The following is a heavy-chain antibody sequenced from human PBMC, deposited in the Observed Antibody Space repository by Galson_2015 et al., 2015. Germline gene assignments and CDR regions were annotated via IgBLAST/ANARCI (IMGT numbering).Heavy chain of an antibody. J-gene: IGHJ4*02. D-gene: IGHD3-10*01. V-gene: IGHV3-15*01. CDR2: IKSKNDGGTT. CDR3: TTGVRVLRLDYFDY. CDR1: GFAFSTAW. Sequence: SLRLSCAASGFAFSTAWMNWVRQAPGKGLEWVGRIKSKNDGGTTDYAAPVKGRFTISRDDSKNMLYLQMNSLKAEDTAVYYCTTGVRVLRLDYFDYWGQGTLVTVSS.